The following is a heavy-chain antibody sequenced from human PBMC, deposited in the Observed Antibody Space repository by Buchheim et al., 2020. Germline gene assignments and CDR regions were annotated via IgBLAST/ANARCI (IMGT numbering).Heavy chain of an antibody. Sequence: QVQLQESGPGLVKPSETLSLTCTVSGGSISGFYWSWIRQPPGKGLEWIGYIYYSGSTNYNPSLTSRVTISVDTSKNQFSLKLSSVTAADTAVYYCARGYYYDSSFFDYWGQGTL. CDR1: GGSISGFY. J-gene: IGHJ4*02. D-gene: IGHD3-22*01. V-gene: IGHV4-59*01. CDR2: IYYSGST. CDR3: ARGYYYDSSFFDY.